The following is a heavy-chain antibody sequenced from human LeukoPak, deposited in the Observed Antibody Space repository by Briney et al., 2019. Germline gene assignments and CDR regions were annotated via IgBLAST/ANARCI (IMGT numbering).Heavy chain of an antibody. J-gene: IGHJ4*02. V-gene: IGHV4-31*03. CDR1: GGSISSGDHF. Sequence: SETLSLTCTVSGGSISSGDHFWSWIRQHPGKGLEWIGYIFYSGSTYYNPSLKSRVTISVDTSKNQFSLKLTSVTAADTAVYYCTRDVPRSAGYPDNWGQGTLVTVSS. CDR3: TRDVPRSAGYPDN. CDR2: IFYSGST. D-gene: IGHD2-15*01.